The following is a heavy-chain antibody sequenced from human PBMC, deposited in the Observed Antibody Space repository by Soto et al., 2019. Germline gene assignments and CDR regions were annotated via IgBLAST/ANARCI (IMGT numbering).Heavy chain of an antibody. V-gene: IGHV3-30-3*01. CDR3: VRGRTVNDHDDFDS. CDR2: MSYDENSK. CDR1: GFTFSSYS. D-gene: IGHD3-16*01. J-gene: IGHJ4*02. Sequence: GGSLRLSCAASGFTFSSYSMHWVRQAPGKGLEWVAAMSYDENSKYFADSVKGRFTISRDNSKNTLSLQMNSLGPEDSAVYYCVRGRTVNDHDDFDSCGQGTLVTVSS.